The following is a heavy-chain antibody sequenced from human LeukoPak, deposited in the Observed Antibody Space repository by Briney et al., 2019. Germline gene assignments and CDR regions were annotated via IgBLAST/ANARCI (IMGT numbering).Heavy chain of an antibody. V-gene: IGHV1-69*13. CDR2: IIPVFGTA. J-gene: IGHJ4*02. CDR3: ARDGRGGGELPHYFDY. CDR1: GGSFSSYG. D-gene: IGHD1-26*01. Sequence: SVKVSCKASGGSFSSYGISWVRQAPGQGLEWMGGIIPVFGTANYAQKFQGRVTITADDSTRTAYMELSSLKSEDTAVYYCARDGRGGGELPHYFDYWGQGTLVTVSS.